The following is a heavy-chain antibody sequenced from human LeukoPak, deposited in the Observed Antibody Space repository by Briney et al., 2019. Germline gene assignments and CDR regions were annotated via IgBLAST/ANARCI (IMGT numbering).Heavy chain of an antibody. CDR3: AKQEDIWFGELLPVDY. CDR1: GFTFSSYG. J-gene: IGHJ4*02. D-gene: IGHD3-10*01. CDR2: ISGSGGCT. V-gene: IGHV3-23*01. Sequence: GGSLRLSCAASGFTFSSYGMSWVRQAPGKGLEWVSAISGSGGCTYYADSVKGRFTISRDNSKNTLYLQMNSLRAEDTAVYYCAKQEDIWFGELLPVDYWGQGTLVTVSS.